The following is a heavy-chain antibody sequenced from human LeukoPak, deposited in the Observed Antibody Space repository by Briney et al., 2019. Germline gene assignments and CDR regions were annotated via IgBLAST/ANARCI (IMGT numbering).Heavy chain of an antibody. CDR2: INPNSGGT. J-gene: IGHJ6*03. Sequence: ASVKVSCKASGYTFTGYYMHWVRQAPGQGLEWMRWINPNSGGTNYAQKFQGRVTMTRDTSISTAYMELSRLRSDDTAVYYCARNERYSSGWYPSGYYYMDVWGKGTTVTVSS. CDR1: GYTFTGYY. V-gene: IGHV1-2*02. CDR3: ARNERYSSGWYPSGYYYMDV. D-gene: IGHD6-19*01.